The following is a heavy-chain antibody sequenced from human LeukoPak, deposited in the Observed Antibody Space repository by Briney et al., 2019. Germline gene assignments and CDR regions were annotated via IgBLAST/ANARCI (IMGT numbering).Heavy chain of an antibody. D-gene: IGHD5-18*01. CDR1: GFTFSSYE. Sequence: GSLRLSCAASGFTFSSYEMNWVRQAPGKGLEWVSYISSSGSTIYYADSVKGRFTISRDNAKNSLYLQMNSLRAEDTAVYYCARDLQLWGYFDYWGQGTLVTVSS. CDR2: ISSSGSTI. V-gene: IGHV3-48*03. J-gene: IGHJ4*02. CDR3: ARDLQLWGYFDY.